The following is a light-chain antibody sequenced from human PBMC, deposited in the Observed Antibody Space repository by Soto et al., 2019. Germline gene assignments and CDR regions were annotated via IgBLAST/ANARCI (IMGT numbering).Light chain of an antibody. CDR3: QQLNSYPRGLT. CDR2: AAS. Sequence: DLQLTQSPSFLSASVGDRVTITCRASQGISSYLAWYQQKPGKAPKLLIYAASTLQSGVPSRFSGRGSGTEFTLTISSLQPEDFATYYCQQLNSYPRGLTFGGGTKVEIK. J-gene: IGKJ4*01. CDR1: QGISSY. V-gene: IGKV1-9*01.